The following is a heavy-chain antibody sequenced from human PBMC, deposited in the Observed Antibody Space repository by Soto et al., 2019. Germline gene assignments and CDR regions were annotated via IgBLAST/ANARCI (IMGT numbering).Heavy chain of an antibody. CDR1: GFTFSTYG. CDR2: ISYDGSNK. CDR3: AKDIHPGRDVYHYGGDC. Sequence: QEQLVESGGGVVQPGRSLRLSCAASGFTFSTYGMHWVRQAPGKGLEWVAIISYDGSNKYYADSVQGRFTISRDNSKNTLYLQMNSLRAEDTAVYYCAKDIHPGRDVYHYGGDCWGQGTLVTVSS. D-gene: IGHD3-16*01. V-gene: IGHV3-30*18. J-gene: IGHJ4*02.